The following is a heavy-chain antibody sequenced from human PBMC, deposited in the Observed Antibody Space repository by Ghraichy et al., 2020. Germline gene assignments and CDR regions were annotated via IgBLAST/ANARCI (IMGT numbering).Heavy chain of an antibody. V-gene: IGHV3-11*01. CDR2: ISSSGSTI. Sequence: GESLNISCAASGFTFSDYYMSWIRQAPGKGLEWVSYISSSGSTIYYADSVKGRFTISRDNAKNSLYLQMNSLRAEDTAVYYCARVSFLRNLYYFDYWGQGTLVTVSS. J-gene: IGHJ4*02. CDR1: GFTFSDYY. D-gene: IGHD3-3*02. CDR3: ARVSFLRNLYYFDY.